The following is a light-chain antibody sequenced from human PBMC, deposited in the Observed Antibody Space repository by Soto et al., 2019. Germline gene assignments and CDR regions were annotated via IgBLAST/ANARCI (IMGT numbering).Light chain of an antibody. V-gene: IGLV2-23*02. CDR3: CSYVGGSTFVL. Sequence: QSALTQPASVTGSRGQSITISCTGASSDVGSYDVVSWYQQLPGKAPKLMIYEVTKRPSGVSNRFSGSKSGNTASLTISGLQAEDEADYYCSYVGGSTFVLFGGGTKVTVL. CDR2: EVT. J-gene: IGLJ2*01. CDR1: SSDVGSYDV.